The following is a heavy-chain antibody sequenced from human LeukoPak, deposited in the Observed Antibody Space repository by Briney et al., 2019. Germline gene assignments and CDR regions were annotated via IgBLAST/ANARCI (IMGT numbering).Heavy chain of an antibody. V-gene: IGHV3-7*04. D-gene: IGHD5-18*01. CDR2: IKQDGSEI. CDR1: GLTFRSYF. J-gene: IGHJ4*02. Sequence: GSPRLSRTASGLTFRSYFMSWVRQAPGKGLEWVANIKQDGSEIHYVDSVKGRFTITRDNAKPSLFLHMNSLRAEDTAVHYCARDEQVWPFDYWGQGNLVTVSS. CDR3: ARDEQVWPFDY.